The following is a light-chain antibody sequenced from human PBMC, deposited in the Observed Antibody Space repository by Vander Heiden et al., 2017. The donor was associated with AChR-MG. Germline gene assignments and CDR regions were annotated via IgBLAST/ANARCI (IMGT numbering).Light chain of an antibody. CDR1: QSVSSD. CDR2: GAS. CDR3: QQYNNWPPLT. Sequence: EIVMTQSPATLSVSPGVRATLSCRASQSVSSDLAWYQQKPCQTPRLLIYGASTRATGIPARFSGSGSGTEFTLTISSLQSEDFAVYYCQQYNNWPPLTFGGGTKVEI. J-gene: IGKJ4*01. V-gene: IGKV3D-15*01.